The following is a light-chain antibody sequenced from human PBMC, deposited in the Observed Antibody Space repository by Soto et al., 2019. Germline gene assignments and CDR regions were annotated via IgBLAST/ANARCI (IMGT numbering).Light chain of an antibody. J-gene: IGLJ3*02. CDR1: SSDIGGYNH. V-gene: IGLV2-14*03. CDR2: DVS. Sequence: QSALTQPASVSGSPGQSITIACTGTSSDIGGYNHVSWYQVHPGKATRLVIYDVSIRPPAVSDRFSGSTSGNTASLTISGLQAEDEAVYYCSSYTATRTGGFGGGTKRTVL. CDR3: SSYTATRTGG.